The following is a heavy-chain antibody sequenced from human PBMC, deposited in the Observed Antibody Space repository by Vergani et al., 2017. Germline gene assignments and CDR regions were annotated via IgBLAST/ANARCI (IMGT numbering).Heavy chain of an antibody. D-gene: IGHD2-15*01. CDR2: INHSGST. J-gene: IGHJ5*02. CDR1: GGSFSGYY. Sequence: QVQLQQWGAGLLKPSETLSLTCAVYGGSFSGYYWSWIRQPPGKGLEWIGEINHSGSTNYNPTLKSRVTISVDTSKNQFSLKLSSVTAADTAVYYCARWNGGSHNWFDPWGQGTLVTVSS. CDR3: ARWNGGSHNWFDP. V-gene: IGHV4-34*01.